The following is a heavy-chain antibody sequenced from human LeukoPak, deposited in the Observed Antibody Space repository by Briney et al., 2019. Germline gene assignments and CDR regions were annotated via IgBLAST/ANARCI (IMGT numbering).Heavy chain of an antibody. J-gene: IGHJ4*02. CDR1: GYPSTDYY. D-gene: IGHD3-22*01. V-gene: IGHV1-2*02. Sequence: GASVKVSCKASGYPSTDYYMQWVRQAPGQGLEWMGWINPNTGRRNYAQKFQGRVTMTRDTSINTAYMELSSLRSDDTAVYYCARENYYYENWGQGTLVTVSS. CDR2: INPNTGRR. CDR3: ARENYYYEN.